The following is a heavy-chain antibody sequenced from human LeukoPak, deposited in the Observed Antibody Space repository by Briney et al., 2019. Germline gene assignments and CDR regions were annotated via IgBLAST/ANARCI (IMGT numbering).Heavy chain of an antibody. D-gene: IGHD3-3*01. CDR2: IYYSGST. CDR3: ARGSSSPYYDFWSGYYTGIGVNWFDP. Sequence: SETLSLTCTVSGGSISSYYWSWIRQPPGKGLEWIGDIYYSGSTNYNPSLKSRVTISVDTSKKQFSLKLSSVTAADTAVYYCARGSSSPYYDFWSGYYTGIGVNWFDPWGQGTLVTVSS. V-gene: IGHV4-59*01. J-gene: IGHJ5*02. CDR1: GGSISSYY.